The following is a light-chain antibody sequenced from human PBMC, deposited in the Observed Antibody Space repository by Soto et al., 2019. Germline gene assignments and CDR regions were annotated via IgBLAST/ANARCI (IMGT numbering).Light chain of an antibody. CDR2: DAS. V-gene: IGKV1-5*01. CDR3: QQYGSFSPIT. J-gene: IGKJ4*01. CDR1: RSISNW. Sequence: DIQMTQSPSTLSASVGDRVTITCRASRSISNWLAWYQQRPGIAPKLLIFDASILQSGVPSRFSGSGSGKEFTPSISRLQTDDFATYYCQQYGSFSPITFGGGTKVEI.